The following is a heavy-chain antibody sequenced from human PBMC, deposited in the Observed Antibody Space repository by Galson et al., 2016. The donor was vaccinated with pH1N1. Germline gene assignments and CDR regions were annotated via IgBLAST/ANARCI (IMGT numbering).Heavy chain of an antibody. J-gene: IGHJ3*02. D-gene: IGHD4-17*01. CDR3: AHTLYGDYVSNVFES. CDR1: GFSLSTSGVG. V-gene: IGHV2-5*01. Sequence: PALVKPPQTLTLTCTFSGFSLSTSGVGVGWIRQPPGKALEWLALIYWNDDKRYSPSLKSRLTITKDTSKNQVVLRMTNMDPVDTATYYCAHTLYGDYVSNVFESWGQGTMVTVSS. CDR2: IYWNDDK.